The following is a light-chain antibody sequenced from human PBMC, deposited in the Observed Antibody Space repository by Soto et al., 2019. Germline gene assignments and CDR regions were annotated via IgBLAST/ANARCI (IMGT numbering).Light chain of an antibody. CDR2: GAS. CDR3: QQYNNWPPIT. J-gene: IGKJ5*01. V-gene: IGKV3-15*01. CDR1: QRVSKS. Sequence: ELGRTQLPPTLSLSPGERATLSSRAIQRVSKSLAWYQQKPGQAPRLLIFGASTRATGIPARFSGSGSETEFTLTISSLQSEDFAVYYCQQYNNWPPITFGQGTRLEIK.